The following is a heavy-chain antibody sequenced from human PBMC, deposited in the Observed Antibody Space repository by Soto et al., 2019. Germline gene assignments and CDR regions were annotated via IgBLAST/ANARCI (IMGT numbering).Heavy chain of an antibody. CDR2: IYNSGAT. D-gene: IGHD4-4*01. J-gene: IGHJ4*02. V-gene: IGHV4-30-4*01. CDR3: ASARLHYRTVDY. CDR1: GGSISSGDYC. Sequence: PSETLSLTCTVSGGSISSGDYCWTWIRQSPGKGLEWIGYIYNSGATYDNPSLRSRLTISVDTSKNQFYLKLSSVTAADTAVYYCASARLHYRTVDYWGQGTLVTVSS.